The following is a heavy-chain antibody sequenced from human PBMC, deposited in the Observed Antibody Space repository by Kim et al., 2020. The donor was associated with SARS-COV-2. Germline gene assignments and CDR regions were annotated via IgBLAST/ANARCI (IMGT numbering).Heavy chain of an antibody. J-gene: IGHJ5*02. D-gene: IGHD2-15*01. Sequence: AESWKGRFPISRDNAKNTVYLQMNSLRGEDTAVYHCARKDCSGGSCAFDPWGQGTLVTVSS. CDR3: ARKDCSGGSCAFDP. V-gene: IGHV3-74*01.